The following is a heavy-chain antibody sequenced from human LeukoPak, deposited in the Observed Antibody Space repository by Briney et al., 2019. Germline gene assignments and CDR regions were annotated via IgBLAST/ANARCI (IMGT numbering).Heavy chain of an antibody. CDR3: ARAIVGATTPFDY. J-gene: IGHJ4*02. V-gene: IGHV4-31*03. CDR1: GGSISSGGYY. CDR2: IYYSGST. D-gene: IGHD1-26*01. Sequence: PSETLSLTRTVSGGSISSGGYYWSWIRQHPGKGLEWIGYIYYSGSTYYNPSLKSRVTISVDTSKNQFSLKLSSVTAADTAVYYCARAIVGATTPFDYWGQGTLVTVSS.